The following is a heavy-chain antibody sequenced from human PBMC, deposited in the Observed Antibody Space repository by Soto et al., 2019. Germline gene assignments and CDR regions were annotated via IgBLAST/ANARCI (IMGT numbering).Heavy chain of an antibody. CDR3: AVGGYSYGYYSYNWFDP. CDR1: GGTFSSYA. J-gene: IGHJ5*02. Sequence: WASVKVSCKASGGTFSSYAISWVRQAPGQGLEWMGGIIPIFGTANYAQKFQGRVTITADESTSTAYMELSSLRSEDTAVYYCAVGGYSYGYYSYNWFDPWGQGTLVTVSS. CDR2: IIPIFGTA. D-gene: IGHD5-18*01. V-gene: IGHV1-69*13.